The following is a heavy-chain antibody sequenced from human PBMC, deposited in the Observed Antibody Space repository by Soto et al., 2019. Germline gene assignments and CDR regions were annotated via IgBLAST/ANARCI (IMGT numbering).Heavy chain of an antibody. CDR1: GYTFTGYY. J-gene: IGHJ4*02. V-gene: IGHV1-2*04. CDR3: ARVKGGYSYRTYYFDY. D-gene: IGHD5-18*01. CDR2: INPNSGGT. Sequence: GASVKVSCKASGYTFTGYYMHWVRQAPGQGLEWMGWINPNSGGTNYAQKFQGWVTMTRDTSISTAYMELSRLRSDDTAVYYCARVKGGYSYRTYYFDYWGQGTLVTVSS.